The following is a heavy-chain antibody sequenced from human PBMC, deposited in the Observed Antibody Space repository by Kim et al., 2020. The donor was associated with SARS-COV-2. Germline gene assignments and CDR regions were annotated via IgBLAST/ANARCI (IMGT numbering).Heavy chain of an antibody. CDR2: ISSSSSYI. V-gene: IGHV3-21*01. Sequence: GGSLRLSCAASGFTFSSYSMNWVRQAPGKGLEWVSSISSSSSYIYYADSVKGRFTISRDNAKNSLYLQMNSLRAEDTAVYYCARVGYYDFWGGYYVGGLDYFDYWGQRTLVTVSS. CDR1: GFTFSSYS. J-gene: IGHJ4*02. CDR3: ARVGYYDFWGGYYVGGLDYFDY. D-gene: IGHD3-3*01.